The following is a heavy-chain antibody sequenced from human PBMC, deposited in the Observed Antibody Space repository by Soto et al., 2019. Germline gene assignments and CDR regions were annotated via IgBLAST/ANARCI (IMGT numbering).Heavy chain of an antibody. CDR1: GGSFSGYY. Sequence: PSETLSLTCAVYGGSFSGYYWSWIRQPPGKGLEWIGEINHSGSTNYNPSLKSRVTISVDTSKNQFSLKLSSVTAADTAVYYCARSGDSYGFNYGMDVWGQGTTVTVSS. CDR3: ARSGDSYGFNYGMDV. V-gene: IGHV4-34*01. D-gene: IGHD5-18*01. CDR2: INHSGST. J-gene: IGHJ6*02.